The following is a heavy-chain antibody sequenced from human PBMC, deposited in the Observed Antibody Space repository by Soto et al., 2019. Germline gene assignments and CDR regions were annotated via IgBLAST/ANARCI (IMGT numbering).Heavy chain of an antibody. CDR3: ARDQLGRSLYYGMDV. CDR1: GLTFINYG. Sequence: PGGSLRLSCAASGLTFINYGMHWVRQAPGKGLEWVAVIWSDGNNKYYVDSVQGRFTISRDNSKNTLYLQMNSLRAEDTAVYYCARDQLGRSLYYGMDVWGQGTTVTVSS. CDR2: IWSDGNNK. J-gene: IGHJ6*02. V-gene: IGHV3-33*01. D-gene: IGHD1-1*01.